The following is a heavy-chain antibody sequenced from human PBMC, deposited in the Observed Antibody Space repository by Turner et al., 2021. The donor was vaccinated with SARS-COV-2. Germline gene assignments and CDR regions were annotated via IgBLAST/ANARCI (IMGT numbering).Heavy chain of an antibody. D-gene: IGHD6-6*01. CDR1: AFTFSSYW. J-gene: IGHJ3*02. CDR3: ARVYSSSSGRNAFDI. CDR2: INQDGSER. V-gene: IGHV3-7*01. Sequence: EVQLVESGGGLVQPGGSLRLSCAASAFTFSSYWMTWVRQAPGKWLEWVANINQDGSERYYVDSVKGRFTISRDNAKNSLYLQMNSLRAEDTAVYYCARVYSSSSGRNAFDIWGQGTMVTVSS.